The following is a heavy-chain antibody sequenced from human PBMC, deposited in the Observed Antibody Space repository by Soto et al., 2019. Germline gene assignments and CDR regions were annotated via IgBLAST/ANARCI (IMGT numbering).Heavy chain of an antibody. CDR1: GGSISSGSYF. D-gene: IGHD5-18*01. J-gene: IGHJ4*02. Sequence: SETLSLTCTVSGGSISSGSYFWTWIRQHPGKGLEWIGYVHNSGSTFYTPSLKSQVTISLDTSRNLFSLNLSSVTAADTAVYYCARSLNGYAFDYWGQGALVTVSS. CDR3: ARSLNGYAFDY. V-gene: IGHV4-31*01. CDR2: VHNSGST.